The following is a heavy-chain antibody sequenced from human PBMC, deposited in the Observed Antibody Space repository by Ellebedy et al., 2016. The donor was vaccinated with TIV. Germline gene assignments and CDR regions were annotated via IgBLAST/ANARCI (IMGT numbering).Heavy chain of an antibody. J-gene: IGHJ4*02. CDR2: IYYSGTT. V-gene: IGHV4-59*08. D-gene: IGHD2/OR15-2a*01. CDR3: ARGPDNSKVGY. Sequence: SETLSLTXTVSGGSISIYYWSWIRQPPGKGLEWIGSIYYSGTTYYNPSLKSRVTISVDTSKNQFSLKLSSVTAADTAVYYCARGPDNSKVGYWGQGTLVTVSS. CDR1: GGSISIYY.